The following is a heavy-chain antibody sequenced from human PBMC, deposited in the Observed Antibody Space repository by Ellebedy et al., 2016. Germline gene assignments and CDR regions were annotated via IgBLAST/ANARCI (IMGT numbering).Heavy chain of an antibody. V-gene: IGHV4-59*01. CDR2: IYDSGST. J-gene: IGHJ4*02. CDR3: ARESGVSSGYSLDY. D-gene: IGHD3-22*01. Sequence: SETLSLTCTVPGGSISSYYWSWIRQPPGKGLEWIGYIYDSGSTDYNPSLKSRVTISVDTSKNQFSLKLTSVTAADTAVYYCARESGVSSGYSLDYWGQGTLVTVSS. CDR1: GGSISSYY.